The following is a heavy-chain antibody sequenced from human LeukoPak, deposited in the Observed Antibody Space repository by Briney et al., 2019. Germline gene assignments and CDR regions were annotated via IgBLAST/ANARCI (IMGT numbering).Heavy chain of an antibody. D-gene: IGHD1-1*01. CDR3: ARVHGTTLASWYYYMDV. CDR1: GCTFSSYA. V-gene: IGHV1-69*05. CDR2: IIPIFGTA. Sequence: SVRVSCKASGCTFSSYAISWVRQAPGQGLEWMGGIIPIFGTANYAQKFQGRVTITTDESTSTAYMEMSSLRSEDTGVYYCARVHGTTLASWYYYMDVWGKGTTVTVSS. J-gene: IGHJ6*03.